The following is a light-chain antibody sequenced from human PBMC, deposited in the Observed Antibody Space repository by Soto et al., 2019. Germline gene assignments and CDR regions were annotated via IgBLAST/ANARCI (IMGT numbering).Light chain of an antibody. J-gene: IGKJ1*01. CDR3: MNASQLRT. V-gene: IGKV2-24*01. CDR1: ESLVHSDGKTY. Sequence: IVLTQTPLSSAVTLGQPASFSCGSSESLVHSDGKTYLGWLHLRPGQPPRLLIYQISRRPPGVPDRSSGSGAGTNFTLKISRVEPEDVGIFYCMNASQLRTFGQGPKADIK. CDR2: QIS.